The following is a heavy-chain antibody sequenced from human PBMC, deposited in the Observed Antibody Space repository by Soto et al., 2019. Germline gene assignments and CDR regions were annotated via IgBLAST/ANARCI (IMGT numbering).Heavy chain of an antibody. CDR2: IYWDDDN. Sequence: SGPTLVNPTQTLTLTCTFSGFSLSTSGVGVGWIRQPPGKALEWLALIYWDDDNRYSPSLQSRLTITKDTSKNQVVLTMTNMQPVFTATYYCEVLIAFRSTSFFDSWGQGTLVTVSS. CDR1: GFSLSTSGVG. CDR3: EVLIAFRSTSFFDS. D-gene: IGHD2-2*01. V-gene: IGHV2-5*02. J-gene: IGHJ4*02.